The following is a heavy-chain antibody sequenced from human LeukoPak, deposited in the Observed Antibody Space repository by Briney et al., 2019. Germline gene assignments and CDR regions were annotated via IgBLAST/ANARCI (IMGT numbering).Heavy chain of an antibody. J-gene: IGHJ4*02. D-gene: IGHD6-13*01. Sequence: KASETLSLTCSVSARSISSYYWSWIRQPPGKGLEWIGYIFYSGSSNYNPSLKSRVTMSVDTSENQLSLKLRSVTAADTALYYCARAHTSNWYMDYWGQGTLVTVSS. V-gene: IGHV4-59*01. CDR1: ARSISSYY. CDR2: IFYSGSS. CDR3: ARAHTSNWYMDY.